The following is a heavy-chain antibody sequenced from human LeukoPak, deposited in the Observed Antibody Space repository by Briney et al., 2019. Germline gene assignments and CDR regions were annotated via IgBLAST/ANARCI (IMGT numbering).Heavy chain of an antibody. CDR2: ISLNGGST. J-gene: IGHJ3*01. CDR3: AKDNRPGFDV. V-gene: IGHV3-23*01. Sequence: GGSLRLSCEASGVTLSSYAMSWVRQAPGKGLEWVSAISLNGGSTYYADSVKGRFTITRDTSKNTLSLQMNSLRTEDTAIYYCAKDNRPGFDVWGQGTMVTVSS. CDR1: GVTLSSYA.